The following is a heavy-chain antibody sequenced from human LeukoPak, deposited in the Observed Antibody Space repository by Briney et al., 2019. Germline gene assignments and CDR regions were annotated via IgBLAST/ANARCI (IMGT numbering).Heavy chain of an antibody. CDR2: IRYDGSNK. V-gene: IGHV3-30*02. CDR3: AKDRGVTPIPAAGRDDAFDI. CDR1: GFTFSSYG. J-gene: IGHJ3*02. D-gene: IGHD2-2*01. Sequence: AGGSLRLSCAASGFTFSSYGMHWVLQAPGKGLEWVAFIRYDGSNKYYADSVKGRFTISRDNSKNTLYLQMNSLRAEDTAVYYCAKDRGVTPIPAAGRDDAFDIWGQRTMVTVSS.